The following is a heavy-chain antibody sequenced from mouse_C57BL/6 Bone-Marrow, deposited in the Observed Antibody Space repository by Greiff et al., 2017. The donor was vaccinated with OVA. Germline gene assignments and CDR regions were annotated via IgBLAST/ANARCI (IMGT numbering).Heavy chain of an antibody. CDR1: GYTFTDYY. CDR2: IFPGSGST. CDR3: AQAYYSNYEAYYYAMDY. V-gene: IGHV1-75*01. Sequence: VQLQQSGPELVKPGASVKISCKASGYTFTDYYINWVKQRPGQGLEWIGWIFPGSGSTYYNEKFKGKATLTVDKSSSTAYMLLSSLTSEDSAVYFCAQAYYSNYEAYYYAMDYWGQGTSVTVSS. J-gene: IGHJ4*01. D-gene: IGHD2-5*01.